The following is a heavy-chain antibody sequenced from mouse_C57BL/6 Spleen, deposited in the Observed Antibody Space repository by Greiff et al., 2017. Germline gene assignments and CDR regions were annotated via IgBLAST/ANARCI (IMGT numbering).Heavy chain of an antibody. V-gene: IGHV5-17*01. Sequence: EVNLVESGGGLVKPGGSLKLSCAASGFTFSDYGMHWVRQAPEKGLEWVAYISSGGSTIYYADTVKGRFTISRDNAKNTLFLQMTSLRSEDTAMYYCARGPHGGVYYSGLAYWGQGTLVTVSA. CDR2: ISSGGSTI. CDR3: ARGPHGGVYYSGLAY. CDR1: GFTFSDYG. J-gene: IGHJ3*01. D-gene: IGHD1-1*02.